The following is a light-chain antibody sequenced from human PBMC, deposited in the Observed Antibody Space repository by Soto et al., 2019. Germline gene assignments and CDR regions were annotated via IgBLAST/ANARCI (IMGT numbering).Light chain of an antibody. CDR2: GAS. CDR3: HQRAGWPPT. Sequence: IVLTQSPDTLSFSPWEIATLSFRASQSVGTRLAWYQHKTGQAPSLLMSGASNRATGIPDRFSGSGSGTDFTLTINSLEPEDFAVYFCHQRAGWPPTFGGGTKVDIK. J-gene: IGKJ4*01. CDR1: QSVGTR. V-gene: IGKV3-11*01.